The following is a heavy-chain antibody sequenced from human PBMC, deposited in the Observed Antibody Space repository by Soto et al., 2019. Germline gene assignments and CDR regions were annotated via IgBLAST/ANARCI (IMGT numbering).Heavy chain of an antibody. CDR3: ATILGTATILDY. D-gene: IGHD5-12*01. Sequence: QVQLVESGGGVVQPGRSLRLSCVASGVTFNKYGMHWVRQAPGKGLEWLAVISYDGNNKHYSDSVKGRFTISRDNSKNTLYLEMNNVRTEDTAVYYCATILGTATILDYWGQGTLVIVSS. J-gene: IGHJ4*02. CDR2: ISYDGNNK. V-gene: IGHV3-30*03. CDR1: GVTFNKYG.